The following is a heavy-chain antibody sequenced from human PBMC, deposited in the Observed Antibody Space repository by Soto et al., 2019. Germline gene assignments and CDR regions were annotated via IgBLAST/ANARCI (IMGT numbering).Heavy chain of an antibody. CDR2: INHSGST. V-gene: IGHV4-34*01. CDR3: ANTQPGYYFDH. J-gene: IGHJ4*02. Sequence: SETLSLTCAVYGGSFSGYYWSWIRQPPGKGLEWIGEINHSGSTNYNPSLKSRVTISVDTSKNQFSLKLSSVTAADTAVYYCANTQPGYYFDHWGQGTLVTVSS. CDR1: GGSFSGYY.